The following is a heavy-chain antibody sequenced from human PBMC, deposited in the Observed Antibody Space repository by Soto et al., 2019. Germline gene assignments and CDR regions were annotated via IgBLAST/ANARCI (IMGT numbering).Heavy chain of an antibody. D-gene: IGHD6-19*01. Sequence: QVQLQESSPGLVKPSGTLSLTCAVSGDSVSSPYWWCWVRQPPGKGLEWIGEVFHTGTTSYNPSLRSGVTISMDKSNNQFSLDLSSVAAADTAVYYCARSAGWYAVHSWGPGTLVVVSS. CDR2: VFHTGTT. CDR3: ARSAGWYAVHS. V-gene: IGHV4-4*02. J-gene: IGHJ4*02. CDR1: GDSVSSPYW.